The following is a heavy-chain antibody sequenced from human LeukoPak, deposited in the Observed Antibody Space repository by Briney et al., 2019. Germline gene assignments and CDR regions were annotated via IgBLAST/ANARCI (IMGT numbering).Heavy chain of an antibody. CDR2: IRYDGSNK. D-gene: IGHD5-18*01. Sequence: GGSLRLSCAASGFSFSNCGMHWVRQPPGKGLEWVAFIRYDGSNKSCADSVKGRFTISRDNSKNTLYLQMNSLRAEDTAVYYCAKDIFYSYGYPGGDYFDYWGQGTLVTVSS. CDR1: GFSFSNCG. V-gene: IGHV3-30*02. J-gene: IGHJ4*02. CDR3: AKDIFYSYGYPGGDYFDY.